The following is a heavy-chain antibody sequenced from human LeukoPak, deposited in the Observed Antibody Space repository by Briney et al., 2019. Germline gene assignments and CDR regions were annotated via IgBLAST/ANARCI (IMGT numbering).Heavy chain of an antibody. CDR3: AKEQVYGDGGKMCFDY. D-gene: IGHD4-17*01. CDR1: GFTFSSYA. V-gene: IGHV3-23*01. CDR2: INNGRT. Sequence: GGSLRLSCAASGFTFSSYAMSWVRQAPGKGLEWVSGINNGRTYYADSVKGRFTISRDNSKNTLYLQMDSLRAEDTAVYYCAKEQVYGDGGKMCFDYWGQGTLVTVSS. J-gene: IGHJ4*02.